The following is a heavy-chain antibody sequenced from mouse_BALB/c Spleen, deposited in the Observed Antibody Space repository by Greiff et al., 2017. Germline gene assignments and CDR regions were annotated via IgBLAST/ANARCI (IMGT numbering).Heavy chain of an antibody. J-gene: IGHJ3*01. CDR3: ARDGTEWFAY. D-gene: IGHD2-1*01. Sequence: DLVKPGASVKLSCKASGYTFTSYWINWIKQRPGQGREWIGRIAPGSGSTYYNEMFKGKATLTVDTSSSTAYIQLSSLSSEDSAVYFCARDGTEWFAYWGQGTLVTVSA. V-gene: IGHV1S41*01. CDR1: GYTFTSYW. CDR2: IAPGSGST.